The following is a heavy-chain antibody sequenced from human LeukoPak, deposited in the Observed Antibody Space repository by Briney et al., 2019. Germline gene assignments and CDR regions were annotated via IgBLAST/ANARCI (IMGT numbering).Heavy chain of an antibody. CDR1: GYTFTSYG. Sequence: GASVKVSCKASGYTFTSYGISWVRQAPGQWLEWMGWISAYNGNTNYAQKLQGRVTMTTDTSTSTAYMELRSLRSDDTAVYYCARDAAAAGPDDASDIWGQGTMVTVSS. V-gene: IGHV1-18*01. CDR2: ISAYNGNT. CDR3: ARDAAAAGPDDASDI. D-gene: IGHD6-13*01. J-gene: IGHJ3*02.